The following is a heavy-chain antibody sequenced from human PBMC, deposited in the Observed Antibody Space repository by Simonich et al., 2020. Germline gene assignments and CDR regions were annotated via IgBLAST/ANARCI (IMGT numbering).Heavy chain of an antibody. CDR2: INHSGNP. CDR1: GGSFSGYY. V-gene: IGHV4-34*01. D-gene: IGHD3-16*01. Sequence: QVQLQQWGAGLLKPSETLSLTCAVYGGSFSGYYWSWIRQPPGKGLEWIGEINHSGNPNYNPSRKSRVTISVETSKNQFSLKLSSVTAADTAVYYCARPLGIVWAFDIWGQGTMVTVSS. CDR3: ARPLGIVWAFDI. J-gene: IGHJ3*02.